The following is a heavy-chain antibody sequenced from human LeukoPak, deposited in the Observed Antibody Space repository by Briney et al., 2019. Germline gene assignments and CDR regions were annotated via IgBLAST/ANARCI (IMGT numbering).Heavy chain of an antibody. Sequence: GGSLRLSCAASGFTFSSYSMNWVRQAPGKGLEWVSSISSSSSYIYYADSVKGRFTISRDNAKNSLYLQMNSLRAEDTAVYYCASQGSGSYPGDDAFDIWGQGTMVTVSS. CDR3: ASQGSGSYPGDDAFDI. V-gene: IGHV3-21*01. CDR1: GFTFSSYS. J-gene: IGHJ3*02. D-gene: IGHD3-10*01. CDR2: ISSSSSYI.